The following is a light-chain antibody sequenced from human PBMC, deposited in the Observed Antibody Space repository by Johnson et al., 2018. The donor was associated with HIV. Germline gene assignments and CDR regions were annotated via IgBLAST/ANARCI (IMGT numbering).Light chain of an antibody. J-gene: IGLJ1*01. CDR1: SSNIGNNY. V-gene: IGLV1-51*01. CDR3: GTWDSSLSAHV. Sequence: QSVLTQPPSVSAAPGQKVTISCSGSSSNIGNNYVSWYQQLPGTAPKLLIYDNNKRPSGIPDRFSGSKSGTSATLGITGLQTGDEADYYCGTWDSSLSAHVCGTGTTVTVL. CDR2: DNN.